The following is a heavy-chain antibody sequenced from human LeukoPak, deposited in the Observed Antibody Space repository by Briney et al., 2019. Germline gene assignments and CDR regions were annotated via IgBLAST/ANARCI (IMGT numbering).Heavy chain of an antibody. CDR1: GFTVSSNS. V-gene: IGHV3-7*01. CDR2: IQPDGSEK. Sequence: GGSLRLSCTVSGFTVSSNSMSWVRQAPGKGLEWVADIQPDGSEKYYVGSVEGRFTISRDNAKNSVSLQMNSLRAEDTAVYYCARPGGYGVQPLDFWGQGTLVTVST. J-gene: IGHJ4*02. D-gene: IGHD5-12*01. CDR3: ARPGGYGVQPLDF.